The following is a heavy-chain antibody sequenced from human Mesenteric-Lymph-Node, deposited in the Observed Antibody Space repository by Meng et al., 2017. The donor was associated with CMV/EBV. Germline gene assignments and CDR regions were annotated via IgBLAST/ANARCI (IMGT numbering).Heavy chain of an antibody. CDR3: ARVGYRTTYFDY. CDR2: IYHRGST. CDR1: GGSLSSGGYS. D-gene: IGHD5-24*01. V-gene: IGHV4-30-2*01. Sequence: AVSGGSLSSGGYSWSWIRQPPGQGLEWIGYIYHRGSTYYNPSLKSRVTISVDRSKNQFSLKLSSVTAADTAVYYCARVGYRTTYFDYWGQGTLVTVSS. J-gene: IGHJ4*02.